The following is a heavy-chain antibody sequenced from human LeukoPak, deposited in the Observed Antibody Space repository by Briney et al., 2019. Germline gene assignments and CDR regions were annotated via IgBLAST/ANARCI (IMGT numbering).Heavy chain of an antibody. D-gene: IGHD5-12*01. J-gene: IGHJ5*02. CDR3: ARDSIVATRRGAFDP. CDR1: GGSISSSSYY. Sequence: SETLSLTCTVSGGSISSSSYYWGWIRQPPGKGLEWIGSIYYSGSTYYNPSLKSRVTISVDTSKNQFSLKLSSVTAADTAVYYCARDSIVATRRGAFDPWGQGTLVTVSS. V-gene: IGHV4-39*07. CDR2: IYYSGST.